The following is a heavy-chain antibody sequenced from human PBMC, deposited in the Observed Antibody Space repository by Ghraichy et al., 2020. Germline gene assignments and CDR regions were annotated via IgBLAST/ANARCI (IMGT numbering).Heavy chain of an antibody. Sequence: SETLSLTCTVSGDSIRSDYWTWIRQPPGKGLEWIGYTHHSGSINYNPSLKSRVTTSVDTSKNQFSLNLSSVTPADTAVYYCARGNGWFSYWGQGTLVTVSS. D-gene: IGHD6-19*01. CDR1: GDSIRSDY. CDR3: ARGNGWFSY. V-gene: IGHV4-59*01. J-gene: IGHJ4*02. CDR2: THHSGSI.